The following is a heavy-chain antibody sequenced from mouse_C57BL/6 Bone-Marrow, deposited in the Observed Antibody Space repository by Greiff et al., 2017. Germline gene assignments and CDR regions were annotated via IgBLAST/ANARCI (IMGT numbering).Heavy chain of an antibody. D-gene: IGHD2-4*01. V-gene: IGHV1-26*01. CDR2: INPNNGGT. CDR1: GYTFTDYY. CDR3: ASGDYDGFDY. J-gene: IGHJ2*01. Sequence: VQLQQSGPELVKPGASVKISCKASGYTFTDYYMNWVKQSHGKSLEWIGDINPNNGGTSYNQKFKGKATLTVDKSSSTAYMELRSLTSEDSAVYYCASGDYDGFDYWGQGTTLTVSS.